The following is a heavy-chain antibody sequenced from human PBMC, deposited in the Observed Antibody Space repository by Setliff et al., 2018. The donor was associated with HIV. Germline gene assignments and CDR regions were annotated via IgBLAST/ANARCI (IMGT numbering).Heavy chain of an antibody. J-gene: IGHJ4*02. CDR1: GASISSDA. Sequence: PSETLSLTCIVSGASISSDAWSWIRQPPGKGLQWIGFIYNSEITNYNPSLKSRVTISLDMSKNQFSLKLTSVTAADTAVYYCARNGVLWFGELSPYYFDYRGQGTLVTVSS. V-gene: IGHV4-59*01. D-gene: IGHD3-10*01. CDR3: ARNGVLWFGELSPYYFDY. CDR2: IYNSEIT.